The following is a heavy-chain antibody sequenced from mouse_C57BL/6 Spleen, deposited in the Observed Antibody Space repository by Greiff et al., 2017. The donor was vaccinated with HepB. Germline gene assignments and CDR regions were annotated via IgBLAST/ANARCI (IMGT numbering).Heavy chain of an antibody. D-gene: IGHD2-5*01. CDR1: GYTFTSYW. Sequence: VQLQQPGAELVKPGASVKLSCKASGYTFTSYWMHWVKQRPGQGLEWIGMIHPNSGSTNYNEKFKSKATLTVDKSSSTAYMQLSILTSEDSAVYYCARFYYSNSYWYFDVWGTGTTVTVSS. CDR3: ARFYYSNSYWYFDV. V-gene: IGHV1-64*01. J-gene: IGHJ1*03. CDR2: IHPNSGST.